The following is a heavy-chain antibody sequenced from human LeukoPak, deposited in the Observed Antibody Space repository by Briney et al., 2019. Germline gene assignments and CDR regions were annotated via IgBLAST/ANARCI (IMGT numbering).Heavy chain of an antibody. Sequence: GGSLTLSCVVSGFTFSNYEMNWVRKAPGQGLELVSYISSSGNRIYYVDSVKARFTISRDDATNSLYLQMNSLGAEDTAVYYCARVEYGVAMLRHWGKGALVTVSS. CDR2: ISSSGNRI. CDR3: ARVEYGVAMLRH. J-gene: IGHJ4*02. V-gene: IGHV3-48*03. CDR1: GFTFSNYE. D-gene: IGHD2-2*01.